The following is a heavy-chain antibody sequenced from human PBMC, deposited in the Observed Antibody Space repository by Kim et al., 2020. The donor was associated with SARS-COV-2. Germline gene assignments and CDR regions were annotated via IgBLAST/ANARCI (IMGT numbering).Heavy chain of an antibody. CDR3: ARDAYYFASGRFDP. V-gene: IGHV4-59*01. D-gene: IGHD3-10*01. CDR1: GTSITSYY. Sequence: SETLSLTCSVSGTSITSYYWSWIRQPPGKGLEWIGYIYHSGNTNYNPSLKSRVTISVDTSKNQFSLKLTSVTAADTAVCYCARDAYYFASGRFDPWGQG. CDR2: IYHSGNT. J-gene: IGHJ5*02.